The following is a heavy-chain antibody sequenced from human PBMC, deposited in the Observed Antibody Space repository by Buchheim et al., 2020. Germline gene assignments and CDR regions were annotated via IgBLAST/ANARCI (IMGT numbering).Heavy chain of an antibody. Sequence: QVQLVESGGGVVQPGKSLRLSCAASGFSFRSYGMHWVRQAPGKGLEWVAGISYDGSDKFYGDSVKGRLALFRDNSKSTVYLQMNSLRSEDTAVYYCAKVSTDFAEGSGSYFDFDYWGQGTL. J-gene: IGHJ4*02. D-gene: IGHD3-22*01. V-gene: IGHV3-30*18. CDR2: ISYDGSDK. CDR3: AKVSTDFAEGSGSYFDFDY. CDR1: GFSFRSYG.